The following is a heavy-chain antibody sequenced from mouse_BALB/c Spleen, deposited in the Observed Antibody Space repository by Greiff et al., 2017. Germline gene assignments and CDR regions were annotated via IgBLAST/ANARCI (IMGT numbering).Heavy chain of an antibody. V-gene: IGHV5-6*02. CDR2: ISSGGSYT. CDR1: GFTFSSYG. CDR3: ARQVYRYDDYYAMDY. D-gene: IGHD2-14*01. J-gene: IGHJ4*01. Sequence: DVKLVESGGDLVKPGGSLKLSCAASGFTFSSYGMSWVRQTPDKRLEWVATISSGGSYTYYPDSVKGRFTISRDNAKNTLYLQMSSLKSEDTAMYYCARQVYRYDDYYAMDYWGQGTSVTVSS.